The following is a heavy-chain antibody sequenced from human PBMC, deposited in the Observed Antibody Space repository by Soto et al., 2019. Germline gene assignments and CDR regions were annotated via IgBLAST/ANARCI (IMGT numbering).Heavy chain of an antibody. D-gene: IGHD1-26*01. CDR2: IYYSGST. V-gene: IGHV4-59*01. J-gene: IGHJ4*02. CDR3: ARLYSGSYYPPPPFDY. Sequence: SETLSLTCTVSGGSISSYYWSWIRQPPGKGLEWIGYIYYSGSTNYNPSLKSRVTISVDTSKNQFSLKLSSVTAADTAVYYCARLYSGSYYPPPPFDYWGQGTRATVSS. CDR1: GGSISSYY.